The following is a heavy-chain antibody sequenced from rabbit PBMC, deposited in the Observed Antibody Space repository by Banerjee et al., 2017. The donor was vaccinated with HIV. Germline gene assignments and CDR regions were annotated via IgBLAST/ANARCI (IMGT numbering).Heavy chain of an antibody. Sequence: QSLEESGGDLVQPGASLTLTCTASGSDISSYSMGWVRQAPGKGPEWIGIISSGGSTSYASWAKGRFTISKTSSTTVTLQMTSLTAADTATYFCAGSGWGVGYFNLWGQGTLVTVS. J-gene: IGHJ4*01. D-gene: IGHD4-1*01. CDR3: AGSGWGVGYFNL. CDR1: GSDISSYS. V-gene: IGHV1S40*01. CDR2: ISSGGST.